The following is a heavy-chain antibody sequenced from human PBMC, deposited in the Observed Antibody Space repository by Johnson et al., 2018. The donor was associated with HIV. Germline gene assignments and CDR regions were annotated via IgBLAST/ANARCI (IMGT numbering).Heavy chain of an antibody. CDR3: AKEGITMEVDI. D-gene: IGHD3-10*01. Sequence: VQLLESGGGVVQPGRSLRLSCAASGFTFNNYGMHWVRQAPGKGLEWVAVIWFDGSNKYYTDSVKGRFTISRDNSKNTLYLQINSLRAEDTAVYYCAKEGITMEVDIWGQGTMVTVSS. CDR1: GFTFNNYG. V-gene: IGHV3-33*06. CDR2: IWFDGSNK. J-gene: IGHJ3*02.